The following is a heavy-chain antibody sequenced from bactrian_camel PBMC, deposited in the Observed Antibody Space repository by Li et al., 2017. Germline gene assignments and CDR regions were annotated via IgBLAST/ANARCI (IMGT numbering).Heavy chain of an antibody. CDR2: IISNGGST. CDR3: VTGEHLGNY. CDR1: GFTFSTYD. D-gene: IGHD1*01. V-gene: IGHV3S40*01. Sequence: VQLVESGGGLVQPGGSLRLSCAASGFTFSTYDMSWVRQAPGKGLEWVSTIISNGGSTYYADSMKGRFTISRDNAKNTVYLQMNSLRSEDTALYYCVTGEHLGNYWGQGTQVTVS. J-gene: IGHJ4*01.